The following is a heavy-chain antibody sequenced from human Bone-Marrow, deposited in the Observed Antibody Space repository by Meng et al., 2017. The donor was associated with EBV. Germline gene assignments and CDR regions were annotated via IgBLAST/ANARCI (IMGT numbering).Heavy chain of an antibody. Sequence: QLTLKESGPTVINPTQTLTLTCTFSGFSLSTSGMGVAWIRQPPGKALEWLALIYWDDETRYSPALKNRLTVTKDSSKNQVVFRMANLDPADTATYYCAHRRSDSGWFGYWGQGTLVTVSS. J-gene: IGHJ4*02. CDR2: IYWDDET. D-gene: IGHD6-19*01. CDR3: AHRRSDSGWFGY. CDR1: GFSLSTSGMG. V-gene: IGHV2-5*02.